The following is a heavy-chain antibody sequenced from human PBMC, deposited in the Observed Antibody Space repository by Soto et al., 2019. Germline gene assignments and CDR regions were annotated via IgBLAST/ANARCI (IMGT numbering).Heavy chain of an antibody. CDR1: GGSISSGGYS. CDR3: ARVPGL. CDR2: IYHSGST. J-gene: IGHJ4*02. Sequence: PSETLSLTCALSGGSISSGGYSWSWIRQPPGKGLEWIGYIYHSGSTYYNPSLKSRVTISVDRSKNQFSLKLSSVTAADTAVYYCARVPGLWGQGTLITVSS. V-gene: IGHV4-30-2*01.